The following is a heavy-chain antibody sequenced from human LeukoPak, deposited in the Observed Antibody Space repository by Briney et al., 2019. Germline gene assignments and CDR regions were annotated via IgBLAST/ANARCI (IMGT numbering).Heavy chain of an antibody. CDR3: TRGSSWSQYYYYYYMDV. D-gene: IGHD6-19*01. Sequence: GGSLRLSCAASGFTFSSYWMTWVRQAPGQGLECVANINQDGSDEYYMDSLKGRFTISRDNAKNSLYLQMNSLRAEDTAVYYCTRGSSWSQYYYYYYMDVWGEGTTVTVSS. CDR1: GFTFSSYW. V-gene: IGHV3-7*01. J-gene: IGHJ6*03. CDR2: INQDGSDE.